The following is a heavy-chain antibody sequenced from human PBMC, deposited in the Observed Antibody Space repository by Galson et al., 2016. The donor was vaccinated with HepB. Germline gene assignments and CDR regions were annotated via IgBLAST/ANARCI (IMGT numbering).Heavy chain of an antibody. J-gene: IGHJ3*02. Sequence: PALVKPTQTLTLTCTFSGFSLSTSGMCVSWIRQPPGKALERLALIDWDDDKYYSTSLKTRLTISKDTSKNQVVLTMTNMDPVDTATYYCARQLHTGVKNAFDIWGQGTMVSVSS. CDR3: ARQLHTGVKNAFDI. CDR1: GFSLSTSGMC. CDR2: IDWDDDK. D-gene: IGHD2-2*01. V-gene: IGHV2-70*01.